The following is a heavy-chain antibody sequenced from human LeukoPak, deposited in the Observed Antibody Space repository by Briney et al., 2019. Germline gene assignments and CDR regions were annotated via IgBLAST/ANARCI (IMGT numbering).Heavy chain of an antibody. D-gene: IGHD5-18*01. Sequence: SETLSLTCAVSGGSISSSNWWSWVRQPPGKGLEWIGEIYHSGSTNYNPSLKSRVTISVDKSKNQFSLKLSSVTAADTAVYYCARLEPNTAMVTGRDYWGQGTLVTVSS. CDR2: IYHSGST. J-gene: IGHJ4*02. CDR3: ARLEPNTAMVTGRDY. V-gene: IGHV4-4*02. CDR1: GGSISSSNW.